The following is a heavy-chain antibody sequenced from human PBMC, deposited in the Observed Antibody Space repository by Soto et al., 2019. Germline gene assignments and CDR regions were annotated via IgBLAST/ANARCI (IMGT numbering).Heavy chain of an antibody. D-gene: IGHD4-17*01. CDR2: SNAGNGNT. CDR3: ASESYGGEFDY. CDR1: GYTFTSYA. J-gene: IGHJ4*02. Sequence: QVQLVQSGAEEKKPGASVKVSCKASGYTFTSYAMHWVRQAPGQRLEWMGWSNAGNGNTKYSQKFQGRVTITRDTSASSAYMELSSLRSEDTDVYYCASESYGGEFDYWGQGTLVTVSS. V-gene: IGHV1-3*05.